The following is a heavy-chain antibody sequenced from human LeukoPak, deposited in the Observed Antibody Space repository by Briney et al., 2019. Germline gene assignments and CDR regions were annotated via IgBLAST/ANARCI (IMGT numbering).Heavy chain of an antibody. CDR2: INHSGST. Sequence: PSETLSLTCAVYGGSFSGYYWSWIRQPPGKGLEWIGEINHSGSTNYNPSLKSRVTISVDTSKNQFSLKLSSVTAADTAVYYCARRDSAIVKEGYWGQGTLVTVSS. J-gene: IGHJ4*02. CDR1: GGSFSGYY. V-gene: IGHV4-34*01. D-gene: IGHD1-26*01. CDR3: ARRDSAIVKEGY.